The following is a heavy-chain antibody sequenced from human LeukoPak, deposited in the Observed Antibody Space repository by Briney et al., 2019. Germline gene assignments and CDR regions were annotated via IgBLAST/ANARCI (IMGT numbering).Heavy chain of an antibody. V-gene: IGHV3-23*01. J-gene: IGHJ4*02. Sequence: AGGSLRLSCAASGFTFSSYGMSWVRQAPGKGREWVSAISGSGGSTYYADSVKGRFTISRDNSKNTLYLQMNSLRAKDTAVYYCPKDTVPLRYFDWFVRCPLDYWGQGTLVTVSS. CDR2: ISGSGGST. CDR3: PKDTVPLRYFDWFVRCPLDY. D-gene: IGHD3-9*01. CDR1: GFTFSSYG.